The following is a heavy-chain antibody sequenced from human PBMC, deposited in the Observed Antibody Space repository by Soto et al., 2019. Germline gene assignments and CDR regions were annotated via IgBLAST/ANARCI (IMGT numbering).Heavy chain of an antibody. CDR2: VNAGNGNT. V-gene: IGHV1-3*01. CDR3: ARDSPPVDY. CDR1: GYTFSSYA. Sequence: GASVKVSCKASGYTFSSYAMHWVRQAPGQRLEWMGWVNAGNGNTKYAQKLQGRVTMTTDTSTSTANIELRSLRSDDTAVYYCARDSPPVDYWGQGTLVTVSS. J-gene: IGHJ4*02.